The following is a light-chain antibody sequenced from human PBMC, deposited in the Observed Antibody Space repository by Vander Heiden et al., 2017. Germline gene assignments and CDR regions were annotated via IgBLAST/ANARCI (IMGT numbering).Light chain of an antibody. V-gene: IGLV1-44*01. CDR2: IKN. Sequence: HSVLTQPLSASGTPGHRVTLPRSGCSSNLGTNVVHWYQHLPGTPPKPLIYIKNQRPSGVPDRLSGSKSGTSASVAISGLLSEDEAHYYCAAWDDSLNGWVFGGGTKVTVL. J-gene: IGLJ3*02. CDR1: SSNLGTNV. CDR3: AAWDDSLNGWV.